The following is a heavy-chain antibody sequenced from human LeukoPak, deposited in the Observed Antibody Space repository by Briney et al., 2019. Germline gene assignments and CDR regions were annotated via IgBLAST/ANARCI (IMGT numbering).Heavy chain of an antibody. Sequence: GGSLRLSCAASEFPFSTHTINWVRPAPGGGLGLVSSLRSSGAFIFYADSTKGRFTVSRDNSQSTLYLQMNSLRAEDTAVYYCARARNNYDSSGFSALDYWGQGTLVTVSS. D-gene: IGHD3-22*01. CDR1: EFPFSTHT. CDR3: ARARNNYDSSGFSALDY. CDR2: LRSSGAFI. J-gene: IGHJ4*02. V-gene: IGHV3-21*01.